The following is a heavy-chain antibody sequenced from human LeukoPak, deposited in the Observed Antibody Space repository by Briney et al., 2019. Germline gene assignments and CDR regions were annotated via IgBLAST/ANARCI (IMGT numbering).Heavy chain of an antibody. CDR2: ISYDGGNE. CDR3: ARDYRGYFDY. D-gene: IGHD3-10*01. CDR1: GFTFSSYA. Sequence: PGGSLRLSCAASGFTFSSYAMSWVRQAPGRGLEWVAVISYDGGNEYYADSVKGRCTVSRDNSKNTLFLQMNSLRAEDTAVYYCARDYRGYFDYWGQGTLVTVSS. J-gene: IGHJ4*02. V-gene: IGHV3-30*04.